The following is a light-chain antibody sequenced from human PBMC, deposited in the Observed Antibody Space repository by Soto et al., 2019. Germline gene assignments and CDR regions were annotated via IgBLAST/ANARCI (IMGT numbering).Light chain of an antibody. V-gene: IGLV2-14*01. J-gene: IGLJ1*01. CDR2: EVS. CDR3: TSYTRDTALV. Sequence: QSALTQPASVSGSPGQSITISCTGTSSDVGTYNYVSWYQHHPGKAPKLIIYEVSNRPSGVSNRFSGSKSGSTASLTISGLQAEDGADYRCTSYTRDTALVFGTGTKVTVL. CDR1: SSDVGTYNY.